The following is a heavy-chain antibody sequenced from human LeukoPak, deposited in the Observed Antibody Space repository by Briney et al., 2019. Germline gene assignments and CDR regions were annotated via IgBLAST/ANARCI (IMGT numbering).Heavy chain of an antibody. Sequence: SETLSLTCTVSGGSISSGGYYWSWIRQHPGKGLERIGYIYYSGSTYYNPSLKSRVTISVDTSKNQFSLKLSSVTAADTAVYYCAREGDYYGSGRYYYYMDVWGKGTTVTVSS. CDR1: GGSISSGGYY. CDR2: IYYSGST. J-gene: IGHJ6*03. V-gene: IGHV4-31*03. CDR3: AREGDYYGSGRYYYYMDV. D-gene: IGHD3-10*01.